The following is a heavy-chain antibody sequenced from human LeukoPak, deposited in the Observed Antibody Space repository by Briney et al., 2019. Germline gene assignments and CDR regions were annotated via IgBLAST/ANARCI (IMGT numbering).Heavy chain of an antibody. CDR1: GFTFSDYY. CDR2: ISSSSSYT. D-gene: IGHD3-10*01. CDR3: ARETYGSGSNDFDY. J-gene: IGHJ4*02. Sequence: PGGSLRLSYAASGFTFSDYYMSWIRQAPGKGLEWVSYISSSSSYTNYADSVKGRFTISRDNAKNSLYLQMNSLRAEDTAVYYCARETYGSGSNDFDYWGQGTLVTVSS. V-gene: IGHV3-11*06.